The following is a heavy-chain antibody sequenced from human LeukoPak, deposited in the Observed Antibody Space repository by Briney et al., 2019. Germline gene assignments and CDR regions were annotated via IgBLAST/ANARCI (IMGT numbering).Heavy chain of an antibody. D-gene: IGHD6-13*01. J-gene: IGHJ6*02. CDR1: GYTFTGYY. Sequence: VASVKVSCKASGYTFTGYYMHWVRQAPGQGLEWMGWINPNSGGTNYAQKFQGWVTMTRDTSISTAYMELSRLRSDDTAVYYCAKAAAEPYYYYGMDVWGQGTTVTVSS. V-gene: IGHV1-2*04. CDR3: AKAAAEPYYYYGMDV. CDR2: INPNSGGT.